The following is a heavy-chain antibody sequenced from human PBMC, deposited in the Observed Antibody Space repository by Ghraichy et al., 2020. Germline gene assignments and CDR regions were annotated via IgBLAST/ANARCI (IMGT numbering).Heavy chain of an antibody. Sequence: SETLSLTCTVSGGSISSYYWSWIRQPPGKGLEWIGYIYYSGSTNYNPSLKSRVTISLDMSKNQFSLKLSSVTAADTAVYYGARVGPPLYSYYMDVWGKGTTVTVSS. CDR1: GGSISSYY. V-gene: IGHV4-59*01. CDR2: IYYSGST. D-gene: IGHD2-21*01. J-gene: IGHJ6*03. CDR3: ARVGPPLYSYYMDV.